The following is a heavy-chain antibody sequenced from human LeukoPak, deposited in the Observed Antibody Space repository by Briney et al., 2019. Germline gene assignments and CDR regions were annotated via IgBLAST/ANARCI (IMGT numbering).Heavy chain of an antibody. Sequence: ASVKVSCKASGYTFSSYGISWVRQAPGQGLEWMGWISGYNGNTDYAQKFQGRVTMTTDTSTSTAYMELRSLRSDDTAVYYCARRGYDSSGYQSGFDYWGQGTLVTVSS. CDR2: ISGYNGNT. V-gene: IGHV1-18*01. D-gene: IGHD3-22*01. CDR3: ARRGYDSSGYQSGFDY. J-gene: IGHJ4*02. CDR1: GYTFSSYG.